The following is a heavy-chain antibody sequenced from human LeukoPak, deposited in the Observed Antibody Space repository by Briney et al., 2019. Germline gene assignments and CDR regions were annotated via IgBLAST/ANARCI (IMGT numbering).Heavy chain of an antibody. Sequence: ASVKVSCKVSGYTLTELSMHWVRQAPGKGLEWMGGFDPEDGETIYAQKFQGRVTMTEDTSTDTAYMELSSLRSEDTAVYYCALKTSRLTTVTSAFDYWGQGTLVTVSS. CDR3: ALKTSRLTTVTSAFDY. V-gene: IGHV1-24*01. CDR1: GYTLTELS. CDR2: FDPEDGET. D-gene: IGHD4-17*01. J-gene: IGHJ4*02.